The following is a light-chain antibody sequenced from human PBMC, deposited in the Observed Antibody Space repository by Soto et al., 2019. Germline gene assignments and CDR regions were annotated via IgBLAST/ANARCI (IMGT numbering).Light chain of an antibody. Sequence: DIRMTQSPSSLSASVGDRVTITCRASQSISNYVNWYQQKPGKSPKFLIYAASSLQSGVTSRFSGSGSGTDFTLTISSLQPEDFATYDCQQSYSTPRTFGQGTKVKI. CDR2: AAS. CDR3: QQSYSTPRT. J-gene: IGKJ1*01. V-gene: IGKV1-39*01. CDR1: QSISNY.